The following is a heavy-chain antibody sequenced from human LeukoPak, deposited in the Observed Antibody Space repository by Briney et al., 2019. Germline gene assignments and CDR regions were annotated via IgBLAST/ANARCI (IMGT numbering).Heavy chain of an antibody. J-gene: IGHJ4*02. D-gene: IGHD3-10*01. V-gene: IGHV3-7*03. CDR3: AIDRVLLLFGEGGY. CDR2: IKQDGSEK. CDR1: GFTFSSYW. Sequence: GGSLRLSCAASGFTFSSYWMSWVRQAPGKGLEWVANIKQDGSEKYYVDSVKGRFTISRDNAKNSLYLQMNSLRAEDTAVYCCAIDRVLLLFGEGGYWGQGTLVSVSS.